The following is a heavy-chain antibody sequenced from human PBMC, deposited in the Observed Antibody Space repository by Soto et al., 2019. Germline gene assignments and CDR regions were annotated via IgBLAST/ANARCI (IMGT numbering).Heavy chain of an antibody. J-gene: IGHJ6*02. CDR3: ARDRQGYSGGWYPGNGMDV. V-gene: IGHV1-69*13. D-gene: IGHD6-19*01. Sequence: SVKVSCKASGGTFSSYAISWVRQAPGQGLEWMGGIIPIFGTANYAQKFQGRVTITADESTSTAYMELSSLRSEDTAVYYCARDRQGYSGGWYPGNGMDVWGQGTTVTVSS. CDR1: GGTFSSYA. CDR2: IIPIFGTA.